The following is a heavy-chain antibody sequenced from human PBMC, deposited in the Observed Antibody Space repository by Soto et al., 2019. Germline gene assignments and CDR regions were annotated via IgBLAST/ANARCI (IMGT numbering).Heavy chain of an antibody. Sequence: PGGSLRLSCAASGFHFSGSAMHWVRQASGKGLEWVGRIRSKGNNYATAYGASLKGRFTISRDDSKNTAYLQMNSLNTEDTAVYYCSRQASDFWSGKPQYYMDVWGKGTTVTVSS. J-gene: IGHJ6*03. CDR2: IRSKGNNYAT. CDR1: GFHFSGSA. V-gene: IGHV3-73*01. D-gene: IGHD3-3*01. CDR3: SRQASDFWSGKPQYYMDV.